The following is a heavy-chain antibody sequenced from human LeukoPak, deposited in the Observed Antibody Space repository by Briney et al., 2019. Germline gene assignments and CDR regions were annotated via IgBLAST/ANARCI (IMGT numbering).Heavy chain of an antibody. J-gene: IGHJ3*02. V-gene: IGHV3-33*01. D-gene: IGHD3-22*01. CDR1: GFTFSSYG. Sequence: PGRSLRLSCAASGFTFSSYGMPWVRQAPGKGLEWVAVIWYDGSKKYYADSVKGRFTISRDNSKNTLYLQMNSLRPEDTAMYHCARDLIVVDDAFDIWGQGTMVTVSS. CDR3: ARDLIVVDDAFDI. CDR2: IWYDGSKK.